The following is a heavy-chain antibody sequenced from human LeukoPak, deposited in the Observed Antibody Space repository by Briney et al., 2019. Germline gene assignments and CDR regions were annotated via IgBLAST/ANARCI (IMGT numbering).Heavy chain of an antibody. CDR2: ISSGSGTI. V-gene: IGHV3-48*01. J-gene: IGHJ4*02. CDR3: ARVASAWADDY. Sequence: GGSLRLSCAASGFTFGYYGMNWVRQAPGKGLEWISYISSGSGTIHYADSVKGRFSISRDDAKSSLYLQVNSLRVEDTAVYYCARVASAWADDYWGQGALVTVSS. CDR1: GFTFGYYG. D-gene: IGHD6-19*01.